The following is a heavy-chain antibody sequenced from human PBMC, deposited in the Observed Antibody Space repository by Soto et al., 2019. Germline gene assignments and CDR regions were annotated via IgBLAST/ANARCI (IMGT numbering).Heavy chain of an antibody. Sequence: GESLKISCKGSGYSFTSYWIGWVRQMPGKGLEWMGIIYPGDSDTRYSPSFQGQVTISADKSISTAYLQWSSLKASDTAMYYCARVDGGNSYYYYYYGMDAWGQGTTVTVSS. J-gene: IGHJ6*02. CDR2: IYPGDSDT. CDR1: GYSFTSYW. CDR3: ARVDGGNSYYYYYYGMDA. V-gene: IGHV5-51*01. D-gene: IGHD2-21*02.